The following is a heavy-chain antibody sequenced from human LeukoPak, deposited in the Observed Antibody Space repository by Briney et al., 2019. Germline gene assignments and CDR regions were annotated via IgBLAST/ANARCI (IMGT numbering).Heavy chain of an antibody. CDR2: ISSSGSTI. V-gene: IGHV3-11*04. Sequence: GGSLRLSCAASGFTFSDYYMSWIRQAPGKGLEWVSYISSSGSTIYYTDSVKGQFTVSRDNAKNSLYLQMNSLRAEDTAVYYCARGQDYSYYYYMDVWGKGTTVTVSS. CDR3: ARGQDYSYYYYMDV. CDR1: GFTFSDYY. J-gene: IGHJ6*03.